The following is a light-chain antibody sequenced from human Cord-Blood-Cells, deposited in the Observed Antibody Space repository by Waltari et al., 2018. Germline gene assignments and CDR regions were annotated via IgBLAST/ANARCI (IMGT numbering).Light chain of an antibody. CDR3: LLSYSGARPVV. Sequence: QAVVTQEPSLTVSPGGTVTLTCGSSTGAVTSGHYPYWFQQKPGQAPRTLFYDTSNKHSWTPARFSGSLLGGKAALTLSGAQPEDEAEYYCLLSYSGARPVVFGGGTKLTVL. CDR1: TGAVTSGHY. CDR2: DTS. J-gene: IGLJ2*01. V-gene: IGLV7-46*01.